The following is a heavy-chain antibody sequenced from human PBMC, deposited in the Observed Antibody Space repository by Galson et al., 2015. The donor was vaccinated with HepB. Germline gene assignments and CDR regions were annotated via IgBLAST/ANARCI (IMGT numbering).Heavy chain of an antibody. Sequence: SLRLSCAASGFTFDDYAMHWVRQAPGKGLEWVSGISWNSGSIGYADSVKGRFTISRDNAKNSLYLQMNSLRAEDTALYYCAKDGPIGGSGSYSDYWGQGTLVTVSS. CDR1: GFTFDDYA. CDR3: AKDGPIGGSGSYSDY. V-gene: IGHV3-9*01. D-gene: IGHD3-10*01. CDR2: ISWNSGSI. J-gene: IGHJ4*02.